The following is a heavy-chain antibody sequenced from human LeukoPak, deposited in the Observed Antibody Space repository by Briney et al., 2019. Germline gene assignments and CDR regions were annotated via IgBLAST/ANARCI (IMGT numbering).Heavy chain of an antibody. D-gene: IGHD3-22*01. J-gene: IGHJ4*02. CDR3: ASALDYYDSSGYPRPFDY. CDR1: GGSISSSSYY. V-gene: IGHV4-39*01. Sequence: PSETLSLTCTVSGGSISSSSYYWGWIRQPPGKGLEWIGSIYYSGSTYYNPSLKSRVTISVDTSKNQFSLKLSSVTAADTAVYYCASALDYYDSSGYPRPFDYWGQGTLVTVSS. CDR2: IYYSGST.